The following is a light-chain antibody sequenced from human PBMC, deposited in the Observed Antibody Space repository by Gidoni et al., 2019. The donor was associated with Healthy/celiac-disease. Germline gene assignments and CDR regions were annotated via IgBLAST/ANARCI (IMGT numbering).Light chain of an antibody. V-gene: IGLV3-25*03. J-gene: IGLJ2*01. CDR2: KDS. Sequence: SYELTQPPSVPVSPGQTARITCSGDALPKQYAYWYQQKPGQAPVLVIYKDSERPSGIPERVSGSSSGTTVTLTISGVQAEDEADYYCQSADSSGTYVVFGGGTKLTVL. CDR3: QSADSSGTYVV. CDR1: ALPKQY.